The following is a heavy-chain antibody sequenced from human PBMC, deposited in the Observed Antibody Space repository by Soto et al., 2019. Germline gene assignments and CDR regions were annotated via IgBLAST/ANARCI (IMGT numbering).Heavy chain of an antibody. CDR2: ISYEEINNK. Sequence: QVQLVQSGGGVVQPGRSLRLSCVASGFSFRNYGMHWVRQAPGKGLEWVAVISYEEINNKNYADSVKGRFTISRDNSENTLYLQMDSLRAEDTAVYYCAKGYCSGPSCYRGYGMDVWGHWTTVTVSS. CDR3: AKGYCSGPSCYRGYGMDV. D-gene: IGHD2-2*01. V-gene: IGHV3-30*18. J-gene: IGHJ6*02. CDR1: GFSFRNYG.